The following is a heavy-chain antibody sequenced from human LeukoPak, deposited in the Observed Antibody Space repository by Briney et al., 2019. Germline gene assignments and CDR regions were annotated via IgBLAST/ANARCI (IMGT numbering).Heavy chain of an antibody. CDR2: TSYDGSKK. Sequence: QARGSLRLSCAASGFTFSSYGMHWVRQAPGKGLEWVAVTSYDGSKKDYADSVKGRFTISRDNSENTLYLQMDSLTTEDTAVYYCAKWVEVAAASPGDWGQGTLVTVSS. D-gene: IGHD6-13*01. CDR3: AKWVEVAAASPGD. J-gene: IGHJ4*02. CDR1: GFTFSSYG. V-gene: IGHV3-30*18.